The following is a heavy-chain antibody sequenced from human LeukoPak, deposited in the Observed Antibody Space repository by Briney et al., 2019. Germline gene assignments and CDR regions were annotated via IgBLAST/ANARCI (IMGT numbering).Heavy chain of an antibody. V-gene: IGHV4-34*01. J-gene: IGHJ4*02. CDR3: ARDRGAGYLYYFDY. CDR1: GGSFSGYY. D-gene: IGHD5-12*01. CDR2: INHSGST. Sequence: SETLSLTCGVYGGSFSGYYWNWIRQSPGKGLEWIGEINHSGSTNYNPSLKSRVTMSVDTSQKQFSLRLTSVRAADTAVYYCARDRGAGYLYYFDYWGQGTLVTVSS.